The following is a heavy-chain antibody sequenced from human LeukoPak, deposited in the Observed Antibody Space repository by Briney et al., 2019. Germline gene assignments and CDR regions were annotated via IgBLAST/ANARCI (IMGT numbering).Heavy chain of an antibody. J-gene: IGHJ5*02. Sequence: GGSLRLSCAASGFTFSSYSMNWVRQAPGKGLEWVSYISSSSSTIYYADSVKGRFTISRDNAKNSLYLQMNSLRAEDTAVYYCXRESHYDXXXXXPHXXFDPWGQGTLVTVSS. V-gene: IGHV3-48*01. CDR1: GFTFSSYS. D-gene: IGHD3-3*01. CDR2: ISSSSSTI. CDR3: XRESHYDXXXXXPHXXFDP.